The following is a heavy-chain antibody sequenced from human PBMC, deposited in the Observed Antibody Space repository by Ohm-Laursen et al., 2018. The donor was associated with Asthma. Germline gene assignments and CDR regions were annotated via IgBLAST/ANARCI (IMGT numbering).Heavy chain of an antibody. J-gene: IGHJ4*02. V-gene: IGHV3-30-3*01. CDR1: GFTFSSYA. CDR3: ARDVMEWYLPAFDF. D-gene: IGHD3-3*01. Sequence: GQTLSLTCAASGFTFSSYAMHWVRQAPGKGLEWVAVISYDGSNKYYADSVKGRFTVSRDDSKNTLYLQMNSLRPDDTAVYYCARDVMEWYLPAFDFWGQGTLVTVSS. CDR2: ISYDGSNK.